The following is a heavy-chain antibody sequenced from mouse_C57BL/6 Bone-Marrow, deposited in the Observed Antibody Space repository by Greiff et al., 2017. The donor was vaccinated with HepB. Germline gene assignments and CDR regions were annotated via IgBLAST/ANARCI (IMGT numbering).Heavy chain of an antibody. J-gene: IGHJ4*01. CDR1: GFTFSDYG. D-gene: IGHD2-4*01. V-gene: IGHV5-17*01. CDR3: AKYYDYENYAMDY. Sequence: VQLKESGGGLVKPGGSLKLSCAASGFTFSDYGMHWVRQAPEKGLEWVAYISSGSSTIYYADTVKGRFTISRDNAKNTLFLQMTSLRSEDTAMYYCAKYYDYENYAMDYWGQGTSVTVSS. CDR2: ISSGSSTI.